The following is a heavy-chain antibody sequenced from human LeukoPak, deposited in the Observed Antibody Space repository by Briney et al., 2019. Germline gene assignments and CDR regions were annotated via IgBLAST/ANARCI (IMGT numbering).Heavy chain of an antibody. CDR2: VYFDGTP. D-gene: IGHD3-10*02. Sequence: GGTLRLSCAVSGFTVTSTYMSWVRQAPGKGLEWISVVYFDGTPYHTDSVKGRFTLSVDNSKNSFYLQLDCLTAADTAVYYFAGYVRTYPCWGRGTLVTVCS. CDR1: GFTVTSTY. J-gene: IGHJ4*02. V-gene: IGHV3-53*05. CDR3: AGYVRTYPC.